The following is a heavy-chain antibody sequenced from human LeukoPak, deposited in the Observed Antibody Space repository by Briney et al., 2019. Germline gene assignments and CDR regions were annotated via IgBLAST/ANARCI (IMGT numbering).Heavy chain of an antibody. J-gene: IGHJ5*02. CDR2: IYYSGST. CDR1: GGSISSGGYS. CDR3: ARADGYNWFDP. V-gene: IGHV4-61*08. Sequence: SEALSLTCAVSGGSISSGGYSWSWIRQPPGKGLEWIGYIYYSGSTNYNPSLKSRVTISVDTSKNQFSLKLSSVTAADTAVYYCARADGYNWFDPWGQGTLVTVSS.